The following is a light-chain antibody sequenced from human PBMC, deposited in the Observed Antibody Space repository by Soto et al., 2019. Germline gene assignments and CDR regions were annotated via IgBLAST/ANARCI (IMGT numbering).Light chain of an antibody. CDR1: QSVSTN. Sequence: EIVMTQSPATLSVFPGERATLSCRASQSVSTNLVWYQHKPGQAPRLLLFGASTRATGIPVRFSGSGSGRQFTLTISSLQSEDFAVYYCHQYNDGPGGTFGQGTKVGIK. CDR3: HQYNDGPGGT. CDR2: GAS. V-gene: IGKV3-15*01. J-gene: IGKJ1*01.